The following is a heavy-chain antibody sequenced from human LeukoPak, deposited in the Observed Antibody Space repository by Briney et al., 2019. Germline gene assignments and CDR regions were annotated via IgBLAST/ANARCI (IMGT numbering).Heavy chain of an antibody. J-gene: IGHJ6*03. CDR1: GGSVSSYY. D-gene: IGHD5-12*01. CDR2: IYSSGST. Sequence: PSETLSLTCNVSGGSVSSYYWTWIRKPPGKGLEWIGYIYSSGSTNYNPSLKSRVSISVDTSKNEVSLKLSSVTAADTAVYYCARGGYSGYDLYPFYYYYYYMDVWGKGTTVTVSS. V-gene: IGHV4-59*02. CDR3: ARGGYSGYDLYPFYYYYYYMDV.